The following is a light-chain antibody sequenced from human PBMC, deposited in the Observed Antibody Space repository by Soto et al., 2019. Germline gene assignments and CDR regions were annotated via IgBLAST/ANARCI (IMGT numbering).Light chain of an antibody. CDR1: QGISNY. J-gene: IGKJ1*01. V-gene: IGKV1-27*01. CDR2: AAS. CDR3: QKYNSPPHT. Sequence: DIQMTQSPSSLSASVGDRVTITCRASQGISNYLAWYQQKPGKVPKLLIYAASTLQSGVPSRFSGSGSGTVFPLTISTLHPEDFATYYGQKYNSPPHTCGKGPKVEIK.